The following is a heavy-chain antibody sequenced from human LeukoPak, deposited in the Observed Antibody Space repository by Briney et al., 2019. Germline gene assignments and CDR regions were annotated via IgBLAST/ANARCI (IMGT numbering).Heavy chain of an antibody. CDR3: ARDGHSSPRRYYFDY. V-gene: IGHV4-38-2*02. Sequence: SETLTLTCTVSGYSISSGYYWGWIRQPPGKGLEWIGYIYHSGSNYYNPSLKSRVTISVDRSKNQFSLKLSSVTAADTAVYYCARDGHSSPRRYYFDYWGQGTLVTVSS. CDR2: IYHSGSN. D-gene: IGHD6-13*01. J-gene: IGHJ4*02. CDR1: GYSISSGYY.